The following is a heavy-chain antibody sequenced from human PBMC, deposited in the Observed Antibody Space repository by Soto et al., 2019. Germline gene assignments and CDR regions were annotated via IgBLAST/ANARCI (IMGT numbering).Heavy chain of an antibody. D-gene: IGHD5-12*01. J-gene: IGHJ6*03. CDR3: AREGVATITEGYYYYMDV. CDR2: ISSSSSTI. V-gene: IGHV3-48*01. Sequence: GGSLRLSCAASGFTFSSYSMNWVRQAPGKGLEWVSYISSSSSTIYYADSVKGRFTISRDNAKNSLYLQMNSLRAEDTAVYYCAREGVATITEGYYYYMDVWGKGTTVTVSS. CDR1: GFTFSSYS.